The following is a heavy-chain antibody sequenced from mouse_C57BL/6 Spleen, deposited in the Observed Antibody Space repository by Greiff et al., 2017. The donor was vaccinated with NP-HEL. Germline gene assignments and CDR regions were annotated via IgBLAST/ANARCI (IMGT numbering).Heavy chain of an antibody. CDR1: GYTFTSYT. D-gene: IGHD1-1*01. J-gene: IGHJ4*01. V-gene: IGHV1-4*01. CDR2: INPSSGYT. CDR3: ARDTTVYAMDY. Sequence: VQLQQSGAELARPGASVKMSCKASGYTFTSYTMHWVKQRPGQGLEWIGYINPSSGYTKYNQKFKDKATLTADKSSSTAYMQLSSLTSEDSAVYYCARDTTVYAMDYWGQGTSVTVSS.